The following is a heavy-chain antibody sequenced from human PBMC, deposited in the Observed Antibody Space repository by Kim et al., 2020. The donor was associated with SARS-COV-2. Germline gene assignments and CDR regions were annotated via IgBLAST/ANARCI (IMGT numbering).Heavy chain of an antibody. V-gene: IGHV3-74*01. Sequence: GGSLRLSCGASGFTFSPYTMHWVRQRPGKGLVWVSRITGDERTISYADSVKGRFTISRDNAKSTLYLQMNSLTAEDTALYYCVRSVQNGFDYWGPGTLVT. J-gene: IGHJ4*02. CDR2: ITGDERTI. CDR3: VRSVQNGFDY. D-gene: IGHD2-8*01. CDR1: GFTFSPYT.